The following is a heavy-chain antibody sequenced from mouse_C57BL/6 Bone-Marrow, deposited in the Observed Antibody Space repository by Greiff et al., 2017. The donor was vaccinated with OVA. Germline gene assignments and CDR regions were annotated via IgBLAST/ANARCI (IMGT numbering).Heavy chain of an antibody. CDR2: IDPNSGGT. V-gene: IGHV1-72*01. Sequence: QVQLQQSGAELVKPGASVKLSCKASGYTFTSYWMHWVKQRPGRGLEWIGRIDPNSGGTKYNEKFKSKATLTVDKPSSTAYMQLSSLTSEDSAVYYCAIYYYGSSYGWYFDVWGTGTTVTVSS. CDR3: AIYYYGSSYGWYFDV. D-gene: IGHD1-1*01. CDR1: GYTFTSYW. J-gene: IGHJ1*03.